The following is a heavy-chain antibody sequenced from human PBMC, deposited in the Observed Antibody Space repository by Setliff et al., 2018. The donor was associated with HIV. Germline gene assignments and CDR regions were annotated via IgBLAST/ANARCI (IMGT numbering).Heavy chain of an antibody. D-gene: IGHD6-6*01. CDR1: GGSIRTGAYY. CDR3: ARAEQLALGDYYYMDV. Sequence: PSETLSLTCTVSGGSIRTGAYYWGWIRQPPGKGLEWIGRIYYDGRTFYKPSLKSRLTISVDTSKNQFSLSLKLSSVTAADTAVYYCARAEQLALGDYYYMDVWGKGTTVTVSS. V-gene: IGHV4-39*07. CDR2: IYYDGRT. J-gene: IGHJ6*03.